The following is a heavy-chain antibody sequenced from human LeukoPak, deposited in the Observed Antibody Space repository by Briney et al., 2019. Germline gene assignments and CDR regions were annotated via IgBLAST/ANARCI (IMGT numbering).Heavy chain of an antibody. V-gene: IGHV3-33*01. CDR1: GFTFSTYG. D-gene: IGHD7-27*01. Sequence: PGGSLRLSCAASGFTFSTYGMHWVRQAPGKGLEWVALIWYDGSNKYYADSVKGRFTISRDNSKNTLYLQMNSLTAEDTAVYYCVRDIEQGRGDLRLGFDYWGQGTLVTVSS. CDR3: VRDIEQGRGDLRLGFDY. J-gene: IGHJ4*02. CDR2: IWYDGSNK.